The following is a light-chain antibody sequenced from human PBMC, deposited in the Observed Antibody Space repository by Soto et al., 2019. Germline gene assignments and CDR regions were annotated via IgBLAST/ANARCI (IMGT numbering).Light chain of an antibody. CDR3: SSCTSSTTLV. V-gene: IGLV2-14*01. CDR1: SSDIGGYKY. J-gene: IGLJ1*01. CDR2: EGS. Sequence: QSALTQPASVSGSPGQSITISCTGSSSDIGGYKYVSWYQQHRGEAPRLLIYEGSNRPSGIFSRFSGSKSGNTASLTIFGLQAEAESDYYCSSCTSSTTLVFGTGTKVTVL.